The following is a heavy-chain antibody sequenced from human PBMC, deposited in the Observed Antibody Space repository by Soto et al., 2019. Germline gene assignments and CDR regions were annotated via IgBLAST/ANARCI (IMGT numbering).Heavy chain of an antibody. CDR2: MNPNSGNT. D-gene: IGHD6-19*01. CDR3: ARERTSGWYPNYYGMDV. J-gene: IGHJ6*02. Sequence: EASVQVSCKASGYTFTSYDISWVRQAPGQGLEWMGWMNPNSGNTGYAQKFQGRVTMTRNTSISTAYMELSSLRSEDTAVYYCARERTSGWYPNYYGMDVWGQGTTVTVS. CDR1: GYTFTSYD. V-gene: IGHV1-8*01.